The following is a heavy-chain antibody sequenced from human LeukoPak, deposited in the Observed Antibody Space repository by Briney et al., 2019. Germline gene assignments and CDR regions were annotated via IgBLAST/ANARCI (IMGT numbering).Heavy chain of an antibody. CDR3: AKDRIAALLNDAFDI. V-gene: IGHV3-23*01. D-gene: IGHD6-13*01. Sequence: GGSLRLSCAASGSTFSNYAMSWVRQAPGKGLEWVSALSGSGGTTYYTDSVKGRFTISRDNSKNTLYLQMNSLRAEDTAVYYCAKDRIAALLNDAFDIWGQGTMVTVSS. CDR1: GSTFSNYA. J-gene: IGHJ3*02. CDR2: LSGSGGTT.